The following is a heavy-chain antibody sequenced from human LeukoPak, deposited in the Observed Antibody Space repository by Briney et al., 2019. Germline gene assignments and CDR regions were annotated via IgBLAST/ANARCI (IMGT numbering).Heavy chain of an antibody. J-gene: IGHJ4*02. D-gene: IGHD6-13*01. CDR1: GFTFDDYG. CDR2: INWNGGTT. Sequence: GGSLRLSCAASGFTFDDYGMSWVRQAPGKGLEWVSGINWNGGTTGYADSVKGRFTISRDNAKNSLYLQMNSLRAEDTALYYCASDHESSNPTYWGQGTLVTVSS. CDR3: ASDHESSNPTY. V-gene: IGHV3-20*04.